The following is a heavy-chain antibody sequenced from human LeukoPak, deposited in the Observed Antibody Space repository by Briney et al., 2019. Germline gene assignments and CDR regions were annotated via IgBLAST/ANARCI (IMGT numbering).Heavy chain of an antibody. CDR3: ARGNTWFDH. V-gene: IGHV4-4*07. CDR2: IYTSGNT. J-gene: IGHJ5*02. CDR1: GGSISSYY. D-gene: IGHD2/OR15-2a*01. Sequence: SETLSLTCTVSGGSISSYYWSWLRQPAGKGLEWIGRIYTSGNTNYNPSLKSRVTTSVDTSKNQFSLKLTSVTAADAAVYYCARGNTWFDHWGQGTLVTVSS.